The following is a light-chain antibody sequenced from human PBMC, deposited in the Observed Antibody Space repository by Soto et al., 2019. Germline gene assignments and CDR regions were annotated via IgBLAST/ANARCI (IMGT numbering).Light chain of an antibody. CDR3: QQYGSSPWT. V-gene: IGKV3-20*01. Sequence: EIVLSQSLGTLSLYPGERATLSCRASQSVSSSYLAWYQQKPGQAPRLLIYVASSRATGIPDRFSGSGSGTDFTLTISRLEPEDFAVYYCQQYGSSPWTFGEGSKVDVK. CDR1: QSVSSSY. CDR2: VAS. J-gene: IGKJ1*01.